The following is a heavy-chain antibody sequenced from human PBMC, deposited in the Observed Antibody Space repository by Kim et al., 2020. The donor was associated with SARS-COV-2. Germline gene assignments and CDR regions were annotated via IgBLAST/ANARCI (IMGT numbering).Heavy chain of an antibody. D-gene: IGHD6-19*01. V-gene: IGHV3-23*01. Sequence: GGSLRLSCAVSGFTFSSYAMSWVRQAPGKGLEWVSAISGSGGNTYYADSVKGRFTISRDNSKNTLYMQMNSLRAEDTALYYCAKDLRAVAGTGVEYWGQGTLVTVSP. CDR3: AKDLRAVAGTGVEY. J-gene: IGHJ4*02. CDR2: ISGSGGNT. CDR1: GFTFSSYA.